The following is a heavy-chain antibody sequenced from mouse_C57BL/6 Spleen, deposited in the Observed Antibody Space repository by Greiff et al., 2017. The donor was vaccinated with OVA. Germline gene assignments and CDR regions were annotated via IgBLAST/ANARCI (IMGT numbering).Heavy chain of an antibody. CDR3: ARGGTMNYFDY. D-gene: IGHD2-4*01. CDR1: GFTFSDYG. V-gene: IGHV5-17*01. J-gene: IGHJ2*01. CDR2: ISSGSSTI. Sequence: DVKLVESGGGLVKPGGSLKLSCAASGFTFSDYGMHWVRQAPEKGLEWVAYISSGSSTIYYADTVKGRFTISRDNAKNTLFLQMTSLRSEETAMYYCARGGTMNYFDYWGQGTTLTVSS.